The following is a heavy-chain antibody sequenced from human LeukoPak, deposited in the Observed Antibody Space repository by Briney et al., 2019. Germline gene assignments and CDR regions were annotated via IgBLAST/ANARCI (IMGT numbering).Heavy chain of an antibody. V-gene: IGHV4-30-4*01. D-gene: IGHD3-16*02. Sequence: PSETLSLTCTVSGGSISSGDYYWSWIRQPPGKGLEWIGYIYYSGSTYYNPSLKSRVTISVDTSKNQFSLKLSSVTAADTAVYYCARARDYVWGSYRHRYWYFDLWGRGTLVTVSS. CDR1: GGSISSGDYY. CDR3: ARARDYVWGSYRHRYWYFDL. CDR2: IYYSGST. J-gene: IGHJ2*01.